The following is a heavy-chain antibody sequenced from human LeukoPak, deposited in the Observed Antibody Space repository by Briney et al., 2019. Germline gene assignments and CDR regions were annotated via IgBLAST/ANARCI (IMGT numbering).Heavy chain of an antibody. CDR2: INPNSGGT. D-gene: IGHD3-22*01. CDR1: GYTFTGYY. V-gene: IGHV1-2*02. CDR3: ARVYYDSSGLIAFDI. Sequence: ASVKVSCKASGYTFTGYYMHWVRQAPGQGLEWMGWINPNSGGTNYAQKFQGRVTMTRDTPISTAYMELSRLRSDDTAVYYCARVYYDSSGLIAFDIWGQETMVTVSS. J-gene: IGHJ3*02.